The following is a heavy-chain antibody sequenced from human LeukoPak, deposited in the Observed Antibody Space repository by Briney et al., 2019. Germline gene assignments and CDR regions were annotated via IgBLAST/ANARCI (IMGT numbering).Heavy chain of an antibody. CDR1: GFTFDDYA. D-gene: IGHD6-13*01. CDR2: ISWNSGSI. CDR3: AKDTSDSSSPEAAFDI. J-gene: IGHJ3*02. V-gene: IGHV3-9*01. Sequence: GRSLRLSCAASGFTFDDYAMPWVRQAPGKGLEWVSGISWNSGSIGYADSVKGRFTISRDNAKNSLYLQMNSLRAEDTALYYCAKDTSDSSSPEAAFDIWGQGTMVTVSS.